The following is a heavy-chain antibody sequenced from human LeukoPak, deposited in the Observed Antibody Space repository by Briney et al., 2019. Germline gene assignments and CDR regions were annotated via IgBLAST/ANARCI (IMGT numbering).Heavy chain of an antibody. CDR1: GGSISSGGYY. Sequence: RPSETLSLTCTVSGGSISSGGYYWSWIRQHPGKGLEWIGYIYYSGSTYYNPSLKSRVTISVDTSKNQFSLKLSSVTAADTAVYYCARHGSGWENPIDYWGQGTLVTVSS. V-gene: IGHV4-31*03. J-gene: IGHJ4*02. CDR3: ARHGSGWENPIDY. D-gene: IGHD6-19*01. CDR2: IYYSGST.